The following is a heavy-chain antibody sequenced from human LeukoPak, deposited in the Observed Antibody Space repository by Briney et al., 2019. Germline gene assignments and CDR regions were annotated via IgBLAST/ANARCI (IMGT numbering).Heavy chain of an antibody. V-gene: IGHV3-30*04. CDR2: ISYDGSNK. J-gene: IGHJ4*02. Sequence: GRSLRLSCAASGFTLSSYAMHWVRQAPGKGLEWVAVISYDGSNKHYADSVKGRFTISRDNSKNTLYLQMNSLRAEDTAVYYCASSPYSSALLDYWGQGTLVTVS. D-gene: IGHD6-19*01. CDR1: GFTLSSYA. CDR3: ASSPYSSALLDY.